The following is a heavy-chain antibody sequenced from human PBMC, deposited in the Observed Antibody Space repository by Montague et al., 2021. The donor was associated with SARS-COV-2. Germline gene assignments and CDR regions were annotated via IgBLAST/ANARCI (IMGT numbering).Heavy chain of an antibody. CDR2: ISHNGNT. V-gene: IGHV4-34*01. D-gene: IGHD2-2*02. CDR3: ARLGDGIVPSPILGPGPYYSFYYMDV. J-gene: IGHJ6*03. CDR1: GGSFSRYY. Sequence: SETLSLTCAVSGGSFSRYYWSWIRQPPGKGLEWIGEISHNGNTKYNPSLQSRVSISLDTSRNQFSLKVSSVTAADTAIYYCARLGDGIVPSPILGPGPYYSFYYMDVWGKGTTVTVSS.